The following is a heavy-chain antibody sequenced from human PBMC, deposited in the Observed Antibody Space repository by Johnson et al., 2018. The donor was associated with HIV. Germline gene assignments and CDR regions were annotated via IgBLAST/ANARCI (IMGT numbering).Heavy chain of an antibody. Sequence: EMQLVESGGGVVRPGGSLRLSCAASGFTFDDYGMSWVRQGPGKGLEWVSGTTWNGGNTGYVDSAKGRFTISRDNSKNTLYLQMNSLSAEDTAVYYCAKPLVGATRDDAFDVWGQGTMVTVSS. J-gene: IGHJ3*01. V-gene: IGHV3-20*04. CDR2: TTWNGGNT. CDR1: GFTFDDYG. CDR3: AKPLVGATRDDAFDV. D-gene: IGHD1-26*01.